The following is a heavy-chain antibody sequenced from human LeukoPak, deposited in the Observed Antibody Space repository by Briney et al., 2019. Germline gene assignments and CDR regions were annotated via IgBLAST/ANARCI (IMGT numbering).Heavy chain of an antibody. Sequence: GASVKVSCKASGYTFTSYGIRWVRQAPGQGLEWMGWISAYNGNTNYAQKLQGRVTMTTDTSTSTAYMELRSLRSDDTAVYYCARDRLSSSGSYYGWFDPWGQGTLVTVSS. V-gene: IGHV1-18*01. J-gene: IGHJ5*02. CDR2: ISAYNGNT. CDR3: ARDRLSSSGSYYGWFDP. CDR1: GYTFTSYG. D-gene: IGHD3-10*01.